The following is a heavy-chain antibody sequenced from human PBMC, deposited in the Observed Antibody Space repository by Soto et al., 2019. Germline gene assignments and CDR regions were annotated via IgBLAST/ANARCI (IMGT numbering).Heavy chain of an antibody. Sequence: KVSCRTSLYSDRDYFMLWVGQAPGQGLEWMGWINPNSGGTNYAQKFQGWVTMTRDTSISTAYMELSRLRSDDTAVYYCARARRGGQHQGAHWFDPSGQGTLVSLPS. CDR2: INPNSGGT. CDR3: ARARRGGQHQGAHWFDP. J-gene: IGHJ5*02. D-gene: IGHD6-13*01. V-gene: IGHV1-2*04. CDR1: LYSDRDYF.